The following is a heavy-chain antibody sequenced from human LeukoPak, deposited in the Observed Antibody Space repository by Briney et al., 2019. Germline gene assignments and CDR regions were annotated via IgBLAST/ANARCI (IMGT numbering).Heavy chain of an antibody. CDR3: ARHAGDGTDF. Sequence: SETLSLTCAVSGESFSGYYWSWIRQPPGKGLEWIGEINDGGDTNHNPSLKRRVTISVDTSKKQFSLKLTSVTAADTAVYFCARHAGDGTDFWGQGTLVIVSS. D-gene: IGHD3-10*01. V-gene: IGHV4-34*01. CDR1: GESFSGYY. CDR2: INDGGDT. J-gene: IGHJ4*02.